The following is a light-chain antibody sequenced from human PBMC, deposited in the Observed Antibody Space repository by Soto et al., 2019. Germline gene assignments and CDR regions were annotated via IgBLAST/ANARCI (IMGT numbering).Light chain of an antibody. CDR3: QQYGSSPRT. CDR1: QSVSSN. Sequence: EIVMTQSPATLSGSPGERATLSCRASQSVSSNLAWYQQKPGQAPRLLIYGASTRATGIPARFSGSGSGTDFSLTISRLEAEDFAVYYCQQYGSSPRTFGQGTKV. J-gene: IGKJ1*01. CDR2: GAS. V-gene: IGKV3-15*01.